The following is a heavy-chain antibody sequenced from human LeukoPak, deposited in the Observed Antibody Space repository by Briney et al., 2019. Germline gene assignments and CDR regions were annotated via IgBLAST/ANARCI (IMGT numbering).Heavy chain of an antibody. CDR3: AKARGATYGRYYFDY. J-gene: IGHJ4*02. CDR2: SGSGGDK. Sequence: GGSLRLSCAASGFTLSSYAMNWVRQAPGKGLEWVSCSGSGGDKCYADSVKGSFTISRDNSKNTLYLQMNSLRAEDTAVYYCAKARGATYGRYYFDYWGQGTLVTVTS. V-gene: IGHV3-23*01. CDR1: GFTLSSYA. D-gene: IGHD4/OR15-4a*01.